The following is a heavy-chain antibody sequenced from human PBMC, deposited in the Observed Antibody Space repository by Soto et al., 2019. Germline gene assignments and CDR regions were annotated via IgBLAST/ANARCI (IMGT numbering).Heavy chain of an antibody. J-gene: IGHJ3*02. V-gene: IGHV4-39*01. CDR3: ARAIRVVVRVGAFHI. Sequence: KPSETLSLTCTVSGGSISSSSYYWGWIRQPPGKGLEWIGSIYYSGSTYYNPSLKSRVTISVDTSKNQFSLKLSSVTAADTAVYYCARAIRVVVRVGAFHISGPGTRVTVSS. CDR2: IYYSGST. D-gene: IGHD2-21*01. CDR1: GGSISSSSYY.